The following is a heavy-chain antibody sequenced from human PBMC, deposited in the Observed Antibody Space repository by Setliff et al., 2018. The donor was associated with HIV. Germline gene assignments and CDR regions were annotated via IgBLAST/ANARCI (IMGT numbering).Heavy chain of an antibody. Sequence: ASVKVSCKTSGYTFTNYGISWVRQAPGQGLEWTGWIRTYNGNTNYAQRLQGRVTMTTDTSTSTAYMGLRSLRSDDTAVYYCARGYDGSGFYYVYWGQGILVTVSS. V-gene: IGHV1-18*01. CDR1: GYTFTNYG. D-gene: IGHD3-22*01. CDR2: IRTYNGNT. CDR3: ARGYDGSGFYYVY. J-gene: IGHJ4*02.